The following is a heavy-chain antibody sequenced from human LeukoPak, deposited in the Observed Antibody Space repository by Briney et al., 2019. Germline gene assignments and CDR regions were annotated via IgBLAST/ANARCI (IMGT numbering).Heavy chain of an antibody. CDR2: INHSGST. CDR1: GGSFSGYY. CDR3: ARDSEYQLPPSTDYYGMDV. D-gene: IGHD2-2*01. J-gene: IGHJ6*02. Sequence: SSETLSLTCAVYGGSFSGYYWSWIRQPPGKGLEWIGEINHSGSTNYNPSLKSRVTISVDTSKNQFSLKLSSVTAADTAVYYCARDSEYQLPPSTDYYGMDVWGQGTTVTVSS. V-gene: IGHV4-34*01.